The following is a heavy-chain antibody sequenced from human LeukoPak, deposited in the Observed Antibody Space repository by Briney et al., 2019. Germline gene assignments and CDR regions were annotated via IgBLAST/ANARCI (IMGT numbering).Heavy chain of an antibody. CDR2: IFPGDSDT. CDR3: ARHLVGATTFDY. D-gene: IGHD1-26*01. CDR1: GYRFTSHW. V-gene: IGHV5-51*01. J-gene: IGHJ4*02. Sequence: GESLKISCKGSGYRFTSHWIGWVRQMPGKGLEWMGIIFPGDSDTANSPSFQGPVTISADKSISTAYLQWSSLKASDTAVYYCARHLVGATTFDYWGQGTLVTVSS.